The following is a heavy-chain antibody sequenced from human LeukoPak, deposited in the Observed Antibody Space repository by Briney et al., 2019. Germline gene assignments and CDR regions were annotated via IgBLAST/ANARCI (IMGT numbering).Heavy chain of an antibody. V-gene: IGHV3-21*01. CDR1: GFTFNTYS. D-gene: IGHD1-26*01. CDR3: VWEDGMVGATSSFDY. J-gene: IGHJ4*02. Sequence: GGSLRLSCAASGFTFNTYSMNWVRQAPGKGLEWVSSINGRGNYIYYADSVKGRFTISRDNAKNSLYLEMDSLRADDNALYYCVWEDGMVGATSSFDYWGRGALVTVPS. CDR2: INGRGNYI.